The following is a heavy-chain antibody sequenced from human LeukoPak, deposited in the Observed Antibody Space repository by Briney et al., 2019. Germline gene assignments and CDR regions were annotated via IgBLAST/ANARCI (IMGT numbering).Heavy chain of an antibody. Sequence: PGGSLRLSCAASGFTVSSNYMNWVRQAPGKGLEWVSLIYSGDITYYADSVKGRFTISRDNSNNTLYLQMHSLRAEDTAVYYCRGDSSYWGQGTLVTVSS. J-gene: IGHJ4*02. CDR2: IYSGDIT. D-gene: IGHD2-21*01. CDR1: GFTVSSNY. V-gene: IGHV3-53*01. CDR3: RGDSSY.